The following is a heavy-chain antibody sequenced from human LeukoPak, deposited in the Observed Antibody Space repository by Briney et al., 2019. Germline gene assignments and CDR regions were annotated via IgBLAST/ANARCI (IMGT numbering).Heavy chain of an antibody. CDR3: AGLYYYDSSGYYSHFDY. V-gene: IGHV4-39*01. CDR2: IYYSGST. Sequence: TSETLSLTCTVSGGFISSSSYYWGWIRQPPGKGLEWIGSIYYSGSTYYNPSLKSRVTISVDTSKNQFSVRLTSVTAADTAVYYCAGLYYYDSSGYYSHFDYWGQGTLVTVSS. CDR1: GGFISSSSYY. D-gene: IGHD3-22*01. J-gene: IGHJ4*02.